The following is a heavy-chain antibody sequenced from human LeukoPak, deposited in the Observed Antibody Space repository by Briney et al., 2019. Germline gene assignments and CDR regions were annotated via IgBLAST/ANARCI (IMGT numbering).Heavy chain of an antibody. Sequence: PGRSLRLSCAASGFTFSSYAMHWVRQAPGKGLEWVAVISYDGSNKYYADSVKGRFTISRDNSKNTLYLQVNSLRAEDTAVYYCARSIVGATRGAFDIWDQGTMVTVSS. V-gene: IGHV3-30-3*01. CDR2: ISYDGSNK. CDR3: ARSIVGATRGAFDI. J-gene: IGHJ3*02. D-gene: IGHD1-26*01. CDR1: GFTFSSYA.